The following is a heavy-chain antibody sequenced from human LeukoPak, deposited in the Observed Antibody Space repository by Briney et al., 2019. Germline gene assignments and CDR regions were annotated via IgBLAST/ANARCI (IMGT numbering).Heavy chain of an antibody. J-gene: IGHJ1*01. CDR2: IYPGDSDT. CDR1: GYSFTSYW. V-gene: IGHV5-51*01. CDR3: ARRASSEEYFQH. D-gene: IGHD6-13*01. Sequence: RGESLKFSCKGSGYSFTSYWIAWVRQMPGKGLEWMGIIYPGDSDTRYSPSFQGQVTISADKSISTAYLQWSSLKASDNAIYYCARRASSEEYFQHWGQGTLVTVSS.